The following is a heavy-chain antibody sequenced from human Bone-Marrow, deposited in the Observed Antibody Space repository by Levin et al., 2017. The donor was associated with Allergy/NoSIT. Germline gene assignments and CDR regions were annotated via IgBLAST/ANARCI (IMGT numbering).Heavy chain of an antibody. CDR2: ISYAESNK. CDR1: GFIFSSYS. D-gene: IGHD4-17*01. CDR3: ARARAYGDNIFDY. J-gene: IGHJ4*02. V-gene: IGHV3-30-3*01. Sequence: PGESLKISCAASGFIFSSYSMHWVRPAPGKGLEWVAVISYAESNKYYGDSVKGRFTIARDNSKNTLYLQLSSLRVEDTAIYYCARARAYGDNIFDYWGQGTLVTVSS.